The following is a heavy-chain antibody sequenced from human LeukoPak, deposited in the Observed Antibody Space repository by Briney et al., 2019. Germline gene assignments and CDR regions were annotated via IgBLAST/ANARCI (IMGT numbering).Heavy chain of an antibody. CDR3: ARGSEYYYDSSGFDY. V-gene: IGHV5-51*01. J-gene: IGHJ4*02. D-gene: IGHD3-22*01. CDR2: IYPGDSDT. CDR1: GYSFTSYW. Sequence: GESLQISCQGSGYSFTSYWIGWVRPMPGKGLEWMGIIYPGDSDTRYSPSFQGQVNISADKSISTAYLQWSSLKASDTAMYYCARGSEYYYDSSGFDYWGQGTLVTVSS.